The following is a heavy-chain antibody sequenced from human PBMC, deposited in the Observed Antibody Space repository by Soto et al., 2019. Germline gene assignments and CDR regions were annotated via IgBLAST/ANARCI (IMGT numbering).Heavy chain of an antibody. CDR1: GYTLTELS. D-gene: IGHD3-22*01. CDR2: FDPEDGET. CDR3: ATDSAMIGGMDV. Sequence: ASVKVSCKVSGYTLTELSMHWVRQAPGKGLEWMGGFDPEDGETIYAQKFQGRVTMTEDTSTDTAYMELGSLRSEDTAVYYCATDSAMIGGMDVWGQGTTVTVSS. V-gene: IGHV1-24*01. J-gene: IGHJ6*02.